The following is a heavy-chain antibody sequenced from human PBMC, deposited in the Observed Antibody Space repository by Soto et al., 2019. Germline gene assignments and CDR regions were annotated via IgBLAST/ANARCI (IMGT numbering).Heavy chain of an antibody. D-gene: IGHD6-19*01. CDR1: GCTFSSYD. CDR2: ISGGGRST. J-gene: IGHJ4*02. CDR3: AKTLGSGWQHYFDY. V-gene: IGHV3-23*01. Sequence: EVQLLESGGGLVQPGGSLRLSCAASGCTFSSYDMNWVRQASGKGLEWVSIISGGGRSTYYADSVKGRFTISRDNSKNTLYLQMNSLRVEDTAVYYCAKTLGSGWQHYFDYWGQGTLVTVSS.